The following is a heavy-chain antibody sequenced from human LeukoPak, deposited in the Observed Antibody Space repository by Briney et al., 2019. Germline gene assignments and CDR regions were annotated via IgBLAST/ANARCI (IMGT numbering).Heavy chain of an antibody. V-gene: IGHV4-61*01. CDR2: IYYSGST. CDR3: ARDQRRAFDI. J-gene: IGHJ3*02. CDR1: GGSISSSSYY. Sequence: SETLSLTCTVSGGSISSSSYYWSWIRQPPGKGLEWIGYIYYSGSTNYNPSLKSRVTISVDTSKNQFSLKLSSVTAADTAVYYCARDQRRAFDIWGQGTMVTVSS.